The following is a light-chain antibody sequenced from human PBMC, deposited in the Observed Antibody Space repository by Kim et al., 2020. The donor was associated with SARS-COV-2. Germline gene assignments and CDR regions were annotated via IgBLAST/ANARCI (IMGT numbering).Light chain of an antibody. CDR1: SNSVSTDDY. Sequence: QTVVTQEPSFSVSPGGTVTLTCGLNSNSVSTDDYPSWYQQTPGQAPRTLISSTNTRSSGVPDRFSGSILGNKAALTITGAQADDESDYYCLLYLGGGISLFGGGTRLTVL. CDR3: LLYLGGGISL. J-gene: IGLJ3*02. V-gene: IGLV8-61*01. CDR2: STN.